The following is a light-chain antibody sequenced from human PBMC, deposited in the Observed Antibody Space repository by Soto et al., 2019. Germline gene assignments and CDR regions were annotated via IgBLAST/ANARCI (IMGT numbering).Light chain of an antibody. CDR1: QSVSSSY. V-gene: IGKV3-20*01. CDR2: GAS. Sequence: EIVLTQSPGTLSLSPGERATLSCRAIQSVSSSYLAWYQQKPGQAPRLLIYGASCRATGIPDRFSGSGSGTDFSLTISRLEPEDFSVYYCQQYGSSPRRTFGQGTRLEIK. CDR3: QQYGSSPRRT. J-gene: IGKJ5*01.